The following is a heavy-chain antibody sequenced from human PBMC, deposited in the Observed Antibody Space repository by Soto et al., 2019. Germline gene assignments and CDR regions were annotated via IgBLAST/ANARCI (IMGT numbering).Heavy chain of an antibody. CDR1: GFTFSSYW. V-gene: IGHV3-7*05. Sequence: EVQLVESGGGLVQPGGSLRLSCAASGFTFSSYWMSWVRQAPGKGLEWVANIKQDGSEKYYVDSVKGRFTISRDNAKNSLYLQMHSLRAEDTVVYYCARGITIFGVVPFDYWGQGTLVTVSS. CDR3: ARGITIFGVVPFDY. J-gene: IGHJ4*02. CDR2: IKQDGSEK. D-gene: IGHD3-3*01.